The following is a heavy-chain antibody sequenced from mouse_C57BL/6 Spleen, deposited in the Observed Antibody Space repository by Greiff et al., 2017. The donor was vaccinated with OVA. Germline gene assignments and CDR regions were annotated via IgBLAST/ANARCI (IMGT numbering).Heavy chain of an antibody. V-gene: IGHV5-9-1*02. CDR3: TRSYSNYYAMDY. CDR2: ISSGGDYI. CDR1: GFTFSSYA. D-gene: IGHD2-5*01. J-gene: IGHJ4*01. Sequence: EVKVEESGEGLVKPGGSLKLSCAASGFTFSSYAMSWVRQTPEKRLEWVAYISSGGDYIYYADTVKGRFTISRDNARNTLYLQMSSLKSEDTAMYYCTRSYSNYYAMDYWGQGTSVTVSS.